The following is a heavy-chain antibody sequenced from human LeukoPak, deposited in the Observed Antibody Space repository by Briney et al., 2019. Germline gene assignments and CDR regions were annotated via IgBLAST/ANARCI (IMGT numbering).Heavy chain of an antibody. Sequence: GGSLRLSCAASGFTVSSKYMSWVRQAPGKGLEWVSVIYGGGDTIYADSVKGRFTISRDNSKNTLYLQMNSLRAEDTAVYYCAKVDYGGDFDYWGQGTLVTVSS. J-gene: IGHJ4*02. CDR1: GFTVSSKY. CDR2: IYGGGDT. V-gene: IGHV3-53*01. D-gene: IGHD3-16*01. CDR3: AKVDYGGDFDY.